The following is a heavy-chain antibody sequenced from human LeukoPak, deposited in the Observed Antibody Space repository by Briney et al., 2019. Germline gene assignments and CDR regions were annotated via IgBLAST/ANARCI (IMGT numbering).Heavy chain of an antibody. J-gene: IGHJ3*02. CDR2: ISAYNGNT. Sequence: ASVKVSCKASGYTFTSYGISWVRQAPGQGREWMGWISAYNGNTNYAQKLQGRGTMTTDTSTSTAYMELRSLRSDDTAVYYCARELRFLEWLRAFDIWGQGKMVTVSS. CDR3: ARELRFLEWLRAFDI. V-gene: IGHV1-18*01. CDR1: GYTFTSYG. D-gene: IGHD3-3*01.